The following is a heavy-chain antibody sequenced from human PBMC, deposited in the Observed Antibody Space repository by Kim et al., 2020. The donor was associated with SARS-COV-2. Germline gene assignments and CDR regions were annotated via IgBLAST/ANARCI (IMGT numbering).Heavy chain of an antibody. D-gene: IGHD3-16*01. CDR1: GGSLSSTYY. Sequence: SETLSLTCNVSGGSLSSTYYWAWIRQPPGEGLEWIGSMYYTGSTYYNPSLKSRVTISADTSNNQFFLNLTSVTAADTAVYFCAGVGGHSSFDYCGQGSLV. CDR2: MYYTGST. J-gene: IGHJ4*02. V-gene: IGHV4-39*07. CDR3: AGVGGHSSFDY.